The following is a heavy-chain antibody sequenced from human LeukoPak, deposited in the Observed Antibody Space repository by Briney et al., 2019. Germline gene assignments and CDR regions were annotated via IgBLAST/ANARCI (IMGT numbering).Heavy chain of an antibody. CDR1: GFTFSSYA. D-gene: IGHD6-19*01. CDR3: AKERSSGWYNPLDY. CDR2: ISWNSDSI. V-gene: IGHV3-9*01. J-gene: IGHJ4*02. Sequence: GGSLRLSCAASGFTFSSYAMHWVRQAPGKGLEWVSSISWNSDSIGYADSVKGRFTISRDNAKNSLYLQMNSLRAEDTALYYCAKERSSGWYNPLDYWGQGTLVTVSS.